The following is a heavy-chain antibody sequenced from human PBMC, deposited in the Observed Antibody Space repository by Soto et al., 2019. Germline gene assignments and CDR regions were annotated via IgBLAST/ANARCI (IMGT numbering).Heavy chain of an antibody. CDR3: AKSPNPGSATPSSYGMDV. CDR1: GGSFTSFI. J-gene: IGHJ6*02. D-gene: IGHD2-15*01. CDR2: IIPVLDVE. V-gene: IGHV1-69*02. Sequence: QVQLVQSGAEVKKPGSSVKVSCKASGGSFTSFIVTWVRQAPGQGLEWMGRIIPVLDVEYYAQKFQVRLTITADKSTNTAYMELRSLRSEDTAVYYWAKSPNPGSATPSSYGMDVWGLGTTVTVSS.